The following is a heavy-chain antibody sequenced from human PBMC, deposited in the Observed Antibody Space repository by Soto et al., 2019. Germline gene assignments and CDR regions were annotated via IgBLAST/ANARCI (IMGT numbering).Heavy chain of an antibody. Sequence: SLRSGCAASGGACSTYGRHWIRQAPGKGLEWVAFISYHGSNKYYADSVKGRLTISRDNSKNTLYLQVNSLRAEDAAVYYCASNCGDACYDDYWGQGTLVTVSS. J-gene: IGHJ4*02. D-gene: IGHD2-21*02. CDR2: ISYHGSNK. CDR3: ASNCGDACYDDY. CDR1: GGACSTYG. V-gene: IGHV3-30*03.